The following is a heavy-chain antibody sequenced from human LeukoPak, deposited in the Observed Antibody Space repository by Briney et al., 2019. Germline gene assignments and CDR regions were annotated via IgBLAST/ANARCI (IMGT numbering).Heavy chain of an antibody. V-gene: IGHV3-48*01. CDR1: GFTFSSYS. D-gene: IGHD3-22*01. J-gene: IGHJ4*02. Sequence: GGSLRLSCAASGFTFSSYSVNWVRQAPGKGLEWVSYISSSSSTIYYADSVKGRFTISRDNAKNSLYLQMNSLRAEDTAVYYCARDYYDSSGYIDYWGPGTLVTVSS. CDR2: ISSSSSTI. CDR3: ARDYYDSSGYIDY.